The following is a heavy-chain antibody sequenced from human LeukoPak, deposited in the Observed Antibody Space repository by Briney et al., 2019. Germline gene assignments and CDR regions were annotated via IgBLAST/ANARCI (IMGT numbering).Heavy chain of an antibody. CDR1: GFTFSSYW. CDR2: ISSSSSYI. Sequence: GGSLRLSCAASGFTFSSYWMSWVRQAPGKGLEWVSSISSSSSYIYYADSVKGRFTISRDNAKNSLYLQMNSLRAEDTAVYYCARRGPPRTLLRGVKSGWSDPWGQGTLVTVSS. CDR3: ARRGPPRTLLRGVKSGWSDP. V-gene: IGHV3-21*01. J-gene: IGHJ5*02. D-gene: IGHD3-10*01.